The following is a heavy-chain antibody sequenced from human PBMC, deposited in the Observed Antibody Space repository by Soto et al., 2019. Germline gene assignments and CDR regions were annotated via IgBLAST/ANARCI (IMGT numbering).Heavy chain of an antibody. CDR2: ITYDGSNK. Sequence: LRLSCAASGFTFSSYGMHWVRQAPGKGLEGVAVITYDGSNKYYADSVKGRFTISRDNSKNTLYLQMNSRRAEDTGVYYCAKDRTGYDPYYFDYWGQGTLVTVSS. V-gene: IGHV3-30*18. CDR1: GFTFSSYG. CDR3: AKDRTGYDPYYFDY. J-gene: IGHJ4*02. D-gene: IGHD5-12*01.